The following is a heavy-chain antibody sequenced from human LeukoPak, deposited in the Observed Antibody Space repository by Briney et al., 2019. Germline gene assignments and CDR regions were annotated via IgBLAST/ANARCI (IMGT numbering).Heavy chain of an antibody. Sequence: SVKVSCKASGGTFSSYTISWVRQAPGQGLEWMGRIIPILGIANYAQKFQGRVTITADKSTSTAYMELSSLRSEDTAVYYCARSTLTYYYGSSGYRVDYWGQGTLVTVSS. D-gene: IGHD3-22*01. CDR2: IIPILGIA. CDR1: GGTFSSYT. CDR3: ARSTLTYYYGSSGYRVDY. J-gene: IGHJ4*02. V-gene: IGHV1-69*02.